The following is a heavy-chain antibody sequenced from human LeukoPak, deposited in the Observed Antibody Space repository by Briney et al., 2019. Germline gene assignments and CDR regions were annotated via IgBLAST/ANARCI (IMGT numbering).Heavy chain of an antibody. J-gene: IGHJ4*02. CDR2: ISGSGGTT. D-gene: IGHD3-10*01. V-gene: IGHV3-23*01. Sequence: GGSLRLSCAASGFSFSNFAMSWVRQAPGKGLEWVSGISGSGGTTYYADSMKGRFTISRDNSKGTLYLQMSSLRAEDTAVYYCAKPDGSGSFYTPSHFWGQGTLVTVSS. CDR3: AKPDGSGSFYTPSHF. CDR1: GFSFSNFA.